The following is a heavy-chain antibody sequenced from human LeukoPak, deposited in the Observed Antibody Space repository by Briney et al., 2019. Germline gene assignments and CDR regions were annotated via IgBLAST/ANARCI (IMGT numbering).Heavy chain of an antibody. V-gene: IGHV4-34*01. CDR3: ARGYYDYVWGSYRPNPYFDY. CDR2: ISHSGST. D-gene: IGHD3-16*02. Sequence: PSETLSLTCAVYGGSFSGYYWSWIRQPPGKGLEWIGEISHSGSTNYNPSLKSRVTISVDTSKNQFSLKLSSVTAADTAVYYCARGYYDYVWGSYRPNPYFDYWGQGTLVTVSS. J-gene: IGHJ4*02. CDR1: GGSFSGYY.